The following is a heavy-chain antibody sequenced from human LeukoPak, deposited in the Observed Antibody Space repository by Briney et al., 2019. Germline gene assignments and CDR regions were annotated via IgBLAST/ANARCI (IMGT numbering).Heavy chain of an antibody. CDR2: IYYSGST. Sequence: SETLSLTCTVSGGSISSHYWSWIRQPPGKGLEWIGYIYYSGSTNYNPSLKSRVTISVDTSKNQFSLKLSSVTAADTAVYYCARTRIPNAFDIWGQGTMVTVSS. CDR1: GGSISSHY. V-gene: IGHV4-59*11. CDR3: ARTRIPNAFDI. D-gene: IGHD3-3*01. J-gene: IGHJ3*02.